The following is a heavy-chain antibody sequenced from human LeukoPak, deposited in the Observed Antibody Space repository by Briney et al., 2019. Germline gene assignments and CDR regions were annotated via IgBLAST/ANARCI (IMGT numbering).Heavy chain of an antibody. CDR1: GFTFRSYG. CDR3: ARVRSDYYDSSGYSNYYFDY. CDR2: IWYDGSNK. V-gene: IGHV3-33*01. J-gene: IGHJ4*02. D-gene: IGHD3-22*01. Sequence: PGRSLRLSCAASGFTFRSYGMHWVRQAPGKGLEWVAVIWYDGSNKYYTDSVKGRFTISRDNAKNSLYLQMNSLRAEDTALYHCARVRSDYYDSSGYSNYYFDYWGQGTLVTVSS.